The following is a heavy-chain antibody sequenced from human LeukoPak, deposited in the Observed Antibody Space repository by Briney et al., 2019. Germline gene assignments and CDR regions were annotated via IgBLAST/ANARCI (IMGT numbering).Heavy chain of an antibody. Sequence: AGGSLRLSCAASGFTFSNYWMIWARHAPGKGLEWVANINEDASKKYYVDSVEGRFTISRDDAKNSLYRQRNRLRAEDTAMYYCATSTYSSSPSWGGGTMLTVSS. CDR2: INEDASKK. CDR3: ATSTYSSSPS. V-gene: IGHV3-7*01. CDR1: GFTFSNYW. J-gene: IGHJ5*02. D-gene: IGHD6-6*01.